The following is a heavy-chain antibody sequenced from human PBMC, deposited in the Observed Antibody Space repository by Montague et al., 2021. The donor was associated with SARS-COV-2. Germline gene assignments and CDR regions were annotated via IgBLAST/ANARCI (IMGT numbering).Heavy chain of an antibody. Sequence: TLSLTCTVSGGSISSSSYYWGWIRQPPGKGLEWLALIYGGDEKRYGPSLQSRLTITRDTSKSQVVLTMTNMDPVDTATYFCAHRFAGFFDYWGQGILVTVSS. CDR1: GGSISSSSYY. V-gene: IGHV2-5*05. J-gene: IGHJ4*02. CDR3: AHRFAGFFDY. CDR2: IYGGDEK.